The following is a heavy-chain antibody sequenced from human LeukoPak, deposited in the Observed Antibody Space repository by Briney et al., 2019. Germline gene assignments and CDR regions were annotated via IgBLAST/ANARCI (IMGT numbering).Heavy chain of an antibody. CDR2: IKQDGSQK. CDR3: AREDWGPDY. Sequence: GGSLRLSCAASGFTFTGYWMVWVRQAPGKGLEWVTNIKQDGSQKHYVDSVKGRFTISRDNAKKSLYLQMSNLRAEDTGVYYCAREDWGPDYWGQGTLVTVSS. D-gene: IGHD7-27*01. J-gene: IGHJ4*02. V-gene: IGHV3-7*01. CDR1: GFTFTGYW.